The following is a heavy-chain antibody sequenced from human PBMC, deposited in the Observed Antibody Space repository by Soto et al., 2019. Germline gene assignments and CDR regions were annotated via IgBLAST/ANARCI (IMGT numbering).Heavy chain of an antibody. D-gene: IGHD2-2*02. Sequence: QVQLQESGPGLVKPSETLSLTCTVSGGSISSYYWSWIRQPPGKGLEWIGYIYYSGSTNYNPSLKSRVTISVDTSKSQFSLKLYSVTAADTAVYYCARGGYCSPTRCYRAWFDPWGQGTLVTVSS. V-gene: IGHV4-59*01. CDR2: IYYSGST. J-gene: IGHJ5*02. CDR3: ARGGYCSPTRCYRAWFDP. CDR1: GGSISSYY.